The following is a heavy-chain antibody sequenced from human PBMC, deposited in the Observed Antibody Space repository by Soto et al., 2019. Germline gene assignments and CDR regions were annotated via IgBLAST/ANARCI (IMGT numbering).Heavy chain of an antibody. V-gene: IGHV1-18*01. D-gene: IGHD2-15*01. CDR3: ARDYCSGGSCYSSGAFDI. J-gene: IGHJ3*02. CDR2: ISAYNGNT. Sequence: QVQLVQSGAEVKKPGASVKVSCKASGYTFTSYGISWVRQAPGQGLEWMGWISAYNGNTNYAQKLQGRVTMTTDKSTSTAYMELRSLRSDDTAVYYCARDYCSGGSCYSSGAFDIWGQGTMVTVSS. CDR1: GYTFTSYG.